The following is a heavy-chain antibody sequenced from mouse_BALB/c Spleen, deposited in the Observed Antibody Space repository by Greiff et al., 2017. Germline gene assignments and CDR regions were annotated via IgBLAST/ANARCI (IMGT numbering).Heavy chain of an antibody. CDR2: IWAGGST. D-gene: IGHD1-1*01. CDR3: ARRYYGSSLGFAY. J-gene: IGHJ3*01. CDR1: GFSLTSYG. Sequence: VMLVESGPGLVAPSQSLSITCTVSGFSLTSYGVHWVRQPPGKGLEWLGVIWAGGSTNYNSALMSRLSISKDNSKSQVFLKMNSLQTDDTAMYYCARRYYGSSLGFAYWGQGTLVTVSA. V-gene: IGHV2-9*02.